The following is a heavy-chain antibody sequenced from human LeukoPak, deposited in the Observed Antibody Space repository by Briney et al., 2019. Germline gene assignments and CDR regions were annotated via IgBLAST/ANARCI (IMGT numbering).Heavy chain of an antibody. J-gene: IGHJ5*02. D-gene: IGHD3-10*01. V-gene: IGHV3-23*01. CDR3: AKDRRFGELLYFDP. CDR2: ISGSGGST. CDR1: GFTFSSYA. Sequence: GGSLRLSCAASGFTFSSYAMSWVRQAPGKGLEWVSAISGSGGSTYYADSVKGRFTISRDNSKNTLYLQMSSLRAEDTAVYYCAKDRRFGELLYFDPWGQGTLVTVSS.